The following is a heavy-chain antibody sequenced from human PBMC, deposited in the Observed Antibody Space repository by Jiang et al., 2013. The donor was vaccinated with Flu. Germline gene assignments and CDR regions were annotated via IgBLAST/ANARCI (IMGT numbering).Heavy chain of an antibody. J-gene: IGHJ4*02. CDR1: GFTFGDYA. D-gene: IGHD3-3*01. CDR2: IRSKAYGGTT. CDR3: TREGDFWSGYHY. Sequence: VQLLESGGGLVQPGRSLRLSCTASGFTFGDYAMSWVRQAPGKGLEWVGFIRSKAYGGTTEYAASVKGRFTISRDDSKSIAYLQMNSLKTEDTAVYYCTREGDFWSGYHYWGQGTLVTVSS. V-gene: IGHV3-49*04.